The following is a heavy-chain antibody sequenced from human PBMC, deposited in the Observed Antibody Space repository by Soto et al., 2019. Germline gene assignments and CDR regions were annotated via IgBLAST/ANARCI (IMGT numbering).Heavy chain of an antibody. CDR3: AIPYCSSTSCPNFDS. CDR2: IYYSGST. Sequence: PSETLSLTCSVSGDSISSSRSYWGWIRQPPGKGLQWIGSIYYSGSTYYNPSLKSRITISVDTSKNQFSLKLSSVTAADTAVYYCAIPYCSSTSCPNFDSWGQGTLVTVSS. J-gene: IGHJ4*02. CDR1: GDSISSSRSY. V-gene: IGHV4-39*01. D-gene: IGHD2-2*01.